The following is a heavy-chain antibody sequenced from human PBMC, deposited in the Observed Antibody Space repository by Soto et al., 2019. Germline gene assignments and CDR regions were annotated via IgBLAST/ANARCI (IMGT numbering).Heavy chain of an antibody. CDR2: ISYDGDNK. V-gene: IGHV3-30-3*01. J-gene: IGHJ6*02. CDR3: ARPWGQLSTYYYGMDT. CDR1: GFTLRKYA. Sequence: GSLRTPCSGPGFTLRKYAMPWVRPGPSKGLEWVATISYDGDNKYYTDSVKGPFTISRDNSKNTLYLQMNSLRPEDTAVYYCARPWGQLSTYYYGMDTWGQGTTVTVSS. D-gene: IGHD3-16*01.